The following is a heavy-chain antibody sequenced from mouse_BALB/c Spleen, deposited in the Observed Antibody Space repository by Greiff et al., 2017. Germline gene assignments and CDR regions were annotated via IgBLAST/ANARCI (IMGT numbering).Heavy chain of an antibody. V-gene: IGHV2-9*02. CDR2: IWAGGST. CDR3: ARDQGGYYGSRAMDY. Sequence: VQLKESGPGLVAPSQSLSITCTVSGFSLTSYGVHWVRQPPGKGLEWLGVIWAGGSTNYNSALMSRLSISKDNSKSQVFLKMNSLQTDDTAMYYCARDQGGYYGSRAMDYWGQGTSVTVSS. D-gene: IGHD1-1*01. CDR1: GFSLTSYG. J-gene: IGHJ4*01.